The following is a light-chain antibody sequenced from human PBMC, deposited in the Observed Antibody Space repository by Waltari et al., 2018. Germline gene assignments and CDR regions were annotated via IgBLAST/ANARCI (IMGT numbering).Light chain of an antibody. J-gene: IGLJ2*01. Sequence: QSLLTQPPSASGTPGQRVTISCSGSSSNIGSYYVYWYQQLPGTAPKLLIDGNNLRPSGVPVRFSGSKSGTSGSLAISGLRSEDEADYYCAAWDDRLRGVVFGGGTKLTV. CDR1: SSNIGSYY. CDR2: GNN. CDR3: AAWDDRLRGVV. V-gene: IGLV1-47*01.